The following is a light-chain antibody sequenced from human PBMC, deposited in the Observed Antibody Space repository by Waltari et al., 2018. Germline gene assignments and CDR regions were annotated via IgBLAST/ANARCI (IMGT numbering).Light chain of an antibody. Sequence: EIVLTQSPGTLSLSPGERAPLACRTSESFRRALAWYQQRPGQAPRLLIFAASSRATGIPGRFSGSGSVTDFSLTISRLEPEDFALYYCQQYHSLPVTFGEGTKVEIK. CDR1: ESFRRA. V-gene: IGKV3-20*01. CDR3: QQYHSLPVT. J-gene: IGKJ1*01. CDR2: AAS.